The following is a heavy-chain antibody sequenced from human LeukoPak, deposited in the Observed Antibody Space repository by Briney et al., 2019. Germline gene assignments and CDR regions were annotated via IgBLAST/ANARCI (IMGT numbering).Heavy chain of an antibody. Sequence: PGGSLRLSCAASGFSFSTYTMNWVRQAPGKGVEWVSSITSSSTYTYYADPVKGRFTISRDNAKNSLYLQMNSLRAEDTAVYYCARDVGYYGSGSYSKDYWGQGTLVTVSS. D-gene: IGHD3-10*01. V-gene: IGHV3-21*01. CDR1: GFSFSTYT. CDR3: ARDVGYYGSGSYSKDY. J-gene: IGHJ4*02. CDR2: ITSSSTYT.